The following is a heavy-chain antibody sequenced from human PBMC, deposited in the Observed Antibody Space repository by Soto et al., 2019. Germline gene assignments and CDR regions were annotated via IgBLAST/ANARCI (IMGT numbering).Heavy chain of an antibody. CDR1: GYTFTSYC. J-gene: IGHJ5*02. CDR3: ARWSLDYGDYEYWFDP. V-gene: IGHV1-18*01. Sequence: ASVKVSCKASGYTFTSYCISWVRQAPGQGLEWMGWISAYNGNTNYAQKLQGRVTMTTDTSTSTAYMELRSLRSDDTAVYYCARWSLDYGDYEYWFDPWGQGTLVTVSS. CDR2: ISAYNGNT. D-gene: IGHD4-17*01.